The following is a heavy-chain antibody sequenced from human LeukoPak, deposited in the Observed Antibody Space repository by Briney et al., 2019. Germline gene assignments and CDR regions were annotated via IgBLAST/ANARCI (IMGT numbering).Heavy chain of an antibody. CDR3: ARGSSGYKDAFDI. Sequence: PSETLSLTCTVSGGSISIYYWSWIRQPPGKGLEWIGYIYYSGSTNYNPSLKSRVTISVDTSKNQFSLKLSSVTAADTAVYYCARGSSGYKDAFDIWGQGTMVTVSS. CDR2: IYYSGST. CDR1: GGSISIYY. V-gene: IGHV4-59*01. J-gene: IGHJ3*02. D-gene: IGHD3-22*01.